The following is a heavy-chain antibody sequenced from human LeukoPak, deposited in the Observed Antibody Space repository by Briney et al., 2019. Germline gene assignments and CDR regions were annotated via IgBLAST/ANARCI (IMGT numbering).Heavy chain of an antibody. V-gene: IGHV4-34*01. CDR3: ARCPPAGSGYYYYYYYMDV. CDR1: GGSFSGYY. CDR2: INHSGST. D-gene: IGHD3-22*01. Sequence: PSETLSLTCAVYGGSFSGYYWSWIRQPPGKGLEWIGEINHSGSTNYNPSLKSRVTISVDTSKNQFSLKLSSVTAADTAVYYCARCPPAGSGYYYYYYYMDVWGKGTTVTISS. J-gene: IGHJ6*03.